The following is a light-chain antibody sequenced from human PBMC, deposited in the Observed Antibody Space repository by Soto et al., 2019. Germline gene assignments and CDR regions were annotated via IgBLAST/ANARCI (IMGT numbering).Light chain of an antibody. J-gene: IGLJ2*01. CDR3: QSYDSSNYVV. Sequence: NFTLTQPHSVSESPGKTVTISCTRSSGNIASNYVQWYQQRPGSAPTTVIYEDNQRPSGVPDRFSGSIDSSSNSASLTVSGLKTEDEADYYCQSYDSSNYVVFGGGTKVTVL. CDR1: SGNIASNY. CDR2: EDN. V-gene: IGLV6-57*03.